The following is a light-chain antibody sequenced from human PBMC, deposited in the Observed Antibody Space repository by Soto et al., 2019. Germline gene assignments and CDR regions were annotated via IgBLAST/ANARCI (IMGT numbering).Light chain of an antibody. V-gene: IGKV3-20*01. Sequence: EIVLTQSPGTLSLSPGERASLSCRASQSVSSNYLAWYQQKPGQAPRLLIYGASTRATGIPVRFSGSGSGTDFTLTISRLEPEDFAVYSCQQYGSSPPTFGQGTKLEIK. CDR3: QQYGSSPPT. CDR2: GAS. J-gene: IGKJ2*01. CDR1: QSVSSNY.